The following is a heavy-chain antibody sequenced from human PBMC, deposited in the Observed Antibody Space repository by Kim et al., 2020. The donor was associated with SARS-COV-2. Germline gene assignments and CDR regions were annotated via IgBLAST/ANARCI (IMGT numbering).Heavy chain of an antibody. V-gene: IGHV1-69*01. CDR3: ARDLPLGYYYGMDV. J-gene: IGHJ6*02. Sequence: AQKFQGRVTITADESTSTAYMELSSLRSEDTAVYYCARDLPLGYYYGMDVWGQGTTVTVSS.